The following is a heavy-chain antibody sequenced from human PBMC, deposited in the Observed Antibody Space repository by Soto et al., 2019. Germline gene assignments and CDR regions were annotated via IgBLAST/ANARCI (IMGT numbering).Heavy chain of an antibody. CDR1: GFTFSSYW. Sequence: GGSLRLSCAASGFTFSSYWMSCVRQAPGKGLEWVANIKQDGSEKYYVDSVKGRFTISRDNAKNSLYLQMNSLRAEDTAVYYCARRPLGYYDSSGYSYAFDIWGQGTMVTVSS. CDR2: IKQDGSEK. D-gene: IGHD3-22*01. J-gene: IGHJ3*02. V-gene: IGHV3-7*03. CDR3: ARRPLGYYDSSGYSYAFDI.